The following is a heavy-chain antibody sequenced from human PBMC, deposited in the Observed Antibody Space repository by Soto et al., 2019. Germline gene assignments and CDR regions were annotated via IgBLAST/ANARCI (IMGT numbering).Heavy chain of an antibody. D-gene: IGHD5-18*01. CDR2: ISWNSGNI. J-gene: IGHJ4*02. V-gene: IGHV3-9*01. CDR1: GFTFDDYA. Sequence: PVGSLRLSCAASGFTFDDYAMYWVRQVLGKGLEWVSSISWNSGNIGYADSVKGRFTTSRDNAENSLYLQMNSLRPEDTALYYCVRSKGGYSYGTPFDYWGQGTLVTVSS. CDR3: VRSKGGYSYGTPFDY.